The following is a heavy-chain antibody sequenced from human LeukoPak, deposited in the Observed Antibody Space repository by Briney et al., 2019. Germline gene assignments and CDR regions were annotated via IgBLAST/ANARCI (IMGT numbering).Heavy chain of an antibody. CDR3: ARDKWFGETDY. CDR2: ISSSSSYI. J-gene: IGHJ4*02. V-gene: IGHV3-21*06. D-gene: IGHD3-10*01. CDR1: GFTFSSYS. Sequence: GGSLRLSCEVSGFTFSSYSMTWVRQAPGKGLEWVSSISSSSSYIYYADSVKGRFTISRDNAENSLYLQMNSLRAEDTAVYYCARDKWFGETDYWGQGTLVTVSS.